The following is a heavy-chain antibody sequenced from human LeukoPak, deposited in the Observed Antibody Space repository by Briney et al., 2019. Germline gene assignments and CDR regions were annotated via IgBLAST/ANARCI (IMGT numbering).Heavy chain of an antibody. CDR1: GGSVSSGSYY. J-gene: IGHJ6*02. V-gene: IGHV4-61*01. Sequence: SETLSLTCTVSGGSVSSGSYYWSWLRQPPGKGLEWIGYIYYSGSTNYNPSLKSRVTISVDTSKNQFSLKLSSVTAADTAVYYCARVGGTNYYYYGMDVWGQGTTVTVSS. D-gene: IGHD1-14*01. CDR3: ARVGGTNYYYYGMDV. CDR2: IYYSGST.